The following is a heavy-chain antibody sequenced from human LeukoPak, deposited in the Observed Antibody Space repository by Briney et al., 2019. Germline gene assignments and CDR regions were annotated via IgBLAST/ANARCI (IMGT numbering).Heavy chain of an antibody. Sequence: SETLSFTCTVSSYSITNGYYWGWIRQPPGKGREWIGSIYHDGRIDYNPSLKSRVTISRDTSNDQFSLKLSSVTAADTAMYYCARDTSPGITGTYWGQGTLVTVSS. CDR3: ARDTSPGITGTY. CDR1: SYSITNGYY. J-gene: IGHJ4*02. D-gene: IGHD1-20*01. V-gene: IGHV4-38-2*02. CDR2: IYHDGRI.